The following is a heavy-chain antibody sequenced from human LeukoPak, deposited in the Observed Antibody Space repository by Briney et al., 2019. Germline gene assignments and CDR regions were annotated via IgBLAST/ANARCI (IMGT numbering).Heavy chain of an antibody. CDR2: IIPIFGTA. J-gene: IGHJ4*02. V-gene: IGHV1-69*13. D-gene: IGHD3-22*01. CDR3: ARDGQRYYDSSGYYLPPDY. CDR1: GGTFISYA. Sequence: SVKVSCKASGGTFISYAISWVRQAPGQGLEWMGGIIPIFGTANYAQKFQGRVTITADESTSTAYMELSSLRSEDTAVYYCARDGQRYYDSSGYYLPPDYWGQGTLVTVSS.